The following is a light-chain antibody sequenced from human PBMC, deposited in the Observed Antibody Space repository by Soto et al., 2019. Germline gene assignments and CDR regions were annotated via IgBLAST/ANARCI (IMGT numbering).Light chain of an antibody. CDR1: QTIGSW. Sequence: DIQMTQSPSTLSASVGDRVTVTCRASQTIGSWLAWYQQKPGRAPKFLIFDGSSLQSGVPSRFSGSGSGTEFTLTISSLQPDDFATYYCQHYNSYSEAFGQGTKVDI. J-gene: IGKJ1*01. CDR2: DGS. V-gene: IGKV1-5*01. CDR3: QHYNSYSEA.